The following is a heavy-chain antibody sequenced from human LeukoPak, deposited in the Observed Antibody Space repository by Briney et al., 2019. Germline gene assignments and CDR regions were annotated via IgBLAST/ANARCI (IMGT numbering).Heavy chain of an antibody. CDR2: ISSSSSYI. CDR1: GFTFSSYS. D-gene: IGHD3-22*01. Sequence: PGGSLRLSCAASGFTFSSYSMNWVRQAPGKGLEWVSSISSSSSYIYYADAVKGRLTISRDNAKNTLFLQMNSLRVEDTAVYFCAKRGVVIRVILVGFHKEAYYFDSWGQGALVTVSS. CDR3: AKRGVVIRVILVGFHKEAYYFDS. V-gene: IGHV3-21*04. J-gene: IGHJ4*02.